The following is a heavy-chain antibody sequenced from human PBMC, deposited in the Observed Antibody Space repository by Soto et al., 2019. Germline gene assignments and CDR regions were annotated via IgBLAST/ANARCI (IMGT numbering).Heavy chain of an antibody. CDR3: ARGWWEREGYVMDV. J-gene: IGHJ6*02. CDR2: IKYSGTT. Sequence: SETLSVTCTVSGGSISSSRCHWGWIRQPPGKGLEWIASIKYSGTTFYNPSLKSRVTLSVDTSKNQFALKLSSVTAADTAVYYCARGWWEREGYVMDVWGQGTTVTVSS. CDR1: GGSISSSRCH. V-gene: IGHV4-39*01. D-gene: IGHD1-26*01.